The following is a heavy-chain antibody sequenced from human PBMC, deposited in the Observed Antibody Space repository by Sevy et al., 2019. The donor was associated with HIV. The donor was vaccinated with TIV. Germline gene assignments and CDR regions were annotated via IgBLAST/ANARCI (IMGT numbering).Heavy chain of an antibody. Sequence: GGSLRLSCAASEFTFSYYWMTWVRQAPGKGLEWVANIKQDGSEKYYVDSVKGRFTISRDNAKNSLYLQMNSLRAEDTALYYCGRGDIYISSPAGMDVWGQGTTVTVSS. V-gene: IGHV3-7*04. J-gene: IGHJ6*02. D-gene: IGHD3-3*02. CDR2: IKQDGSEK. CDR1: EFTFSYYW. CDR3: GRGDIYISSPAGMDV.